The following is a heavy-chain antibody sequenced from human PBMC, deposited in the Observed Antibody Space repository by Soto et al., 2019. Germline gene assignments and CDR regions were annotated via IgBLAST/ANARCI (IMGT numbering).Heavy chain of an antibody. V-gene: IGHV1-3*01. D-gene: IGHD3-3*02. CDR2: INAGSGNT. CDR1: GYTFSAYT. Sequence: QAQLVQSGAEMKKPGASVKVSCKATGYTFSAYTMNWVRQAPGQSLEWMGWINAGSGNTKYSQNCLGRVSITGDTSASKVYMELTGLTSEDTAVYYCARDTETLGPRANDALDIWGQGTMVTVSS. J-gene: IGHJ3*02. CDR3: ARDTETLGPRANDALDI.